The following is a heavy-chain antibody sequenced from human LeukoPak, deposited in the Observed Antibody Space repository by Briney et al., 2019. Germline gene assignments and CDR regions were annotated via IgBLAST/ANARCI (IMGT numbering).Heavy chain of an antibody. CDR1: GGSITDYY. V-gene: IGHV4-4*07. J-gene: IGHJ3*02. Sequence: SETLSLTCTISGGSITDYYWNWIRQSAGKGLEWIGRKSVSGHTNYRSSLESRVTMSVDTSKNQFSLRLTSVTAADTAVYYCARVGPYSSSDAFDIWGQGTMVTVSS. CDR3: ARVGPYSSSDAFDI. D-gene: IGHD6-13*01. CDR2: KSVSGHT.